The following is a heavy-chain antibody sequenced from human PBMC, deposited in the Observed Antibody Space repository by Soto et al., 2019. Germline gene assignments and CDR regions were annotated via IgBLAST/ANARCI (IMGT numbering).Heavy chain of an antibody. J-gene: IGHJ4*02. V-gene: IGHV3-23*01. CDR2: ISGSGGST. Sequence: LRLSCAASGFTFSSYAMSWVRQAPGKGLEWVSAISGSGGSTYYADSVKGRFTISRDNSKNTLYLQMNSLGAEDTAVYYCAKAIAAAGTSLFDYWGQGTLVTVSS. CDR1: GFTFSSYA. D-gene: IGHD6-13*01. CDR3: AKAIAAAGTSLFDY.